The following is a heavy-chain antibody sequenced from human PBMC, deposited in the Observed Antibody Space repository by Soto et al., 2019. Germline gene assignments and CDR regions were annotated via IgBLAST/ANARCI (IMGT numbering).Heavy chain of an antibody. V-gene: IGHV3-23*01. D-gene: IGHD2-2*03. CDR3: AKSGYCSSTSCYNHYYCYMDV. CDR2: ISGSGGST. J-gene: IGHJ6*03. CDR1: GFTFSSYA. Sequence: GGSLRLSCAASGFTFSSYAMSWVRQAPGKGLEWVSAISGSGGSTYYADSVKGRFTISRDNSKNTLYLQMNSLRAEDTAVYYCAKSGYCSSTSCYNHYYCYMDVWGKGTTVTVSS.